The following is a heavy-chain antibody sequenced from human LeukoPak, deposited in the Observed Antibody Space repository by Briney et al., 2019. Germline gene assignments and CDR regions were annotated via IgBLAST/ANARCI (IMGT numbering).Heavy chain of an antibody. CDR3: TRVRVGDGYNLAPWVVGAFDI. V-gene: IGHV3-49*03. D-gene: IGHD5-24*01. Sequence: GGSLRLSCTASGFTFGDYAMSWFRQAPGKGLEWVGFIRSKAYGGTTEYAASVKGRFTISRDDSKSIAYLQMNSLKTEDTAVYYCTRVRVGDGYNLAPWVVGAFDIWGQGTMATVSS. J-gene: IGHJ3*02. CDR1: GFTFGDYA. CDR2: IRSKAYGGTT.